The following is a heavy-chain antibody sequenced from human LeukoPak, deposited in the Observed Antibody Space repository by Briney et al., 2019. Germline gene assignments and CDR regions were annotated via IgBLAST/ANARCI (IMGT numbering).Heavy chain of an antibody. Sequence: GGSLRLSCAASGFTFSGFPMSWVRQAPGKGLEWVAAITGGSSTTYYADSVKGRFTISRDNSNNTLYVQMNNLRAEDTALYYCAKAGNGYYTLDSWGQGTLVTVSS. D-gene: IGHD3-3*01. J-gene: IGHJ4*02. CDR2: ITGGSSTT. CDR3: AKAGNGYYTLDS. V-gene: IGHV3-23*01. CDR1: GFTFSGFP.